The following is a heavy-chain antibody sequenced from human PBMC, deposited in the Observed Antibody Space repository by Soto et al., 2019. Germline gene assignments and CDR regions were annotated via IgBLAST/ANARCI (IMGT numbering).Heavy chain of an antibody. D-gene: IGHD5-18*01. CDR1: GGTFSSYA. Sequence: SVKVSCKASGGTFSSYAISWVRQAPGQGLEWMGGIIPIFGTANYAQQFQGRVTITADESTSTAYMELSSLRSEDTAAYYCAREGGYSYGSPPYGMDVWGQGTTVTVSS. CDR2: IIPIFGTA. V-gene: IGHV1-69*13. J-gene: IGHJ6*02. CDR3: AREGGYSYGSPPYGMDV.